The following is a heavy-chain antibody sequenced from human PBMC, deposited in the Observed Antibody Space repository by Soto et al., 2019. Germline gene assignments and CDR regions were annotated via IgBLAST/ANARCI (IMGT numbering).Heavy chain of an antibody. CDR2: IYYSGST. V-gene: IGHV4-39*01. J-gene: IGHJ4*02. CDR3: ARSPPTDGPFDY. CDR1: GGSISSSSYY. Sequence: QLQLQESGPGLVKPSETLSLTCTVSGGSISSSSYYWGWIRQPPGKGLEWIGSIYYSGSTYYNPSLKSRVSISVDTSKNQFSLKLSCVTAVDTAVYYCARSPPTDGPFDYWGQGTLVTVSS.